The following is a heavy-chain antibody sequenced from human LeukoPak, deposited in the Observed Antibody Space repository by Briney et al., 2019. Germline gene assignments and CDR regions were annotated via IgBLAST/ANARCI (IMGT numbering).Heavy chain of an antibody. Sequence: PSETLSLTCAVYGGSFSGYYWSWIRQPPGKGLEWIGEINHSGSTSYNPSLKSRVTISVDTSKNQFSLKLSSVTAADTAVYYCARAGGPRRAFDIWGQGTMVTVSS. V-gene: IGHV4-34*01. CDR1: GGSFSGYY. CDR3: ARAGGPRRAFDI. D-gene: IGHD2-15*01. CDR2: INHSGST. J-gene: IGHJ3*02.